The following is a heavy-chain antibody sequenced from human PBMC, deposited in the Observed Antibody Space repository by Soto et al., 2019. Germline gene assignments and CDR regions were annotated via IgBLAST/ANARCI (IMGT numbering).Heavy chain of an antibody. CDR1: GYSFTSYW. D-gene: IGHD4-17*01. J-gene: IGHJ6*03. V-gene: IGHV5-51*01. Sequence: GESLKISCKGSGYSFTSYWIGWVRQMPGKGLEWMGIIYPGDSDTRYSPSFQGQVTISADKSISTAYLQWSSLKASDTAMYYCARLPDYGDAQASYYYYYMDVWGKGTTVTVSS. CDR3: ARLPDYGDAQASYYYYYMDV. CDR2: IYPGDSDT.